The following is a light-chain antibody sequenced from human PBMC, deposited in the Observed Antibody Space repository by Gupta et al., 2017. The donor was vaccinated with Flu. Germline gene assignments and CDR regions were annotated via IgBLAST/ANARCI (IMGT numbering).Light chain of an antibody. CDR2: EST. CDR3: CSYAGNSWV. V-gene: IGLV2-23*01. Sequence: GTSSDLGTYNLVSWYQQHPGKAPKLLIYESTKRPSGVSDRFSGSKSGNSASLAISGLQAEDEADYHCCSYAGNSWVFGGGTKLTVL. CDR1: SSDLGTYNL. J-gene: IGLJ3*02.